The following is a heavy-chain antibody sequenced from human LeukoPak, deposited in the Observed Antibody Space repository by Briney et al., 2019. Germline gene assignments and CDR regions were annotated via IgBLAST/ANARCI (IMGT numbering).Heavy chain of an antibody. CDR1: GFILSSYW. D-gene: IGHD6-19*01. J-gene: IGHJ4*02. Sequence: GGSLRLSCAASGFILSSYWMSWVRQAPGKGLEWVANIKQDGSETYYVDSLKGRFTISRDNAKNSLYLQMNSLRAEDTAVYYCARVIAVAGTAFDYWGQGTLVTVSS. CDR2: IKQDGSET. V-gene: IGHV3-7*01. CDR3: ARVIAVAGTAFDY.